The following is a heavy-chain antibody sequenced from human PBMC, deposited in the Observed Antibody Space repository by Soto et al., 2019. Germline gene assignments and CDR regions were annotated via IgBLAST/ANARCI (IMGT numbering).Heavy chain of an antibody. CDR2: IYYSGTT. J-gene: IGHJ6*02. V-gene: IGHV4-59*01. CDR3: GAVAATRNYYGMDV. CDR1: GGSISSYY. D-gene: IGHD6-19*01. Sequence: SVTLSLTCSVSGGSISSYYWSWIRQPPGKGLEWIGYIYYSGTTNYNPSVKSRVTISLDTSKNQFSLRLSSVTAADTAVYYCGAVAATRNYYGMDVWGQGTTVTVSS.